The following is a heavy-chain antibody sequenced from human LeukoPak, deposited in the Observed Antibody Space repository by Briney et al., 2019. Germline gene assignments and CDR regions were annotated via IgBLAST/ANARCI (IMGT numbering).Heavy chain of an antibody. J-gene: IGHJ5*02. D-gene: IGHD1-20*01. CDR1: GGSNY. CDR2: IHYSGSP. CDR3: ARHSNWNGGVDWFDP. Sequence: SETLSLTCTVSGGSNYWSWIRQPPGKGLEWIGYIHYSGSPNYNPSLKSRVTISIDTSKDQFSLRLNSVTAADTAVYYCARHSNWNGGVDWFDPWGQGTQVTVSS. V-gene: IGHV4-59*08.